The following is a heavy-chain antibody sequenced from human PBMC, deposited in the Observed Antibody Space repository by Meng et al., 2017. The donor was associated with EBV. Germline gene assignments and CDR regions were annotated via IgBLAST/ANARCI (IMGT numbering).Heavy chain of an antibody. J-gene: IGHJ4*02. V-gene: IGHV7-4-1*02. CDR2: INTYSGKA. CDR1: GYTFRNYA. Sequence: QVQLVPSGSEWKRPGASVKVSCKASGYTFRNYAINWMRQVPGQGLEWMGWINTYSGKATFAQGFTGRFVFSLDTPVTTAHLQISGLKTEDSAVHYCARGVEENGSHYPFDSWGQGTLVTVSS. D-gene: IGHD1-1*01. CDR3: ARGVEENGSHYPFDS.